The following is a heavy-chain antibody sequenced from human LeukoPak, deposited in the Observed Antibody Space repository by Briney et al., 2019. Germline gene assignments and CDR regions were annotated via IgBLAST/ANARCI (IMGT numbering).Heavy chain of an antibody. CDR1: GYTFTSYD. V-gene: IGHV1-8*03. D-gene: IGHD3-22*01. J-gene: IGHJ6*03. CDR2: MNPNSGNT. Sequence: ASVKVSCKASGYTFTSYDINWVRQATGQGLEWMGWMNPNSGNTGYAQKFQGRVTITRNTSISTAYMELSSLRSEDTAVYYCARGIYDSSGYYTYYMDVWGKGTTVTVSS. CDR3: ARGIYDSSGYYTYYMDV.